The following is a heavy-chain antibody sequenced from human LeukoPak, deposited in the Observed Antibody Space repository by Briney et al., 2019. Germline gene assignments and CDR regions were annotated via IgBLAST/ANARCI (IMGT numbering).Heavy chain of an antibody. CDR3: ARRKNYDILTGAFDY. D-gene: IGHD3-9*01. CDR2: IYYSGST. CDR1: GGSISSYY. J-gene: IGHJ4*02. Sequence: SETLSLTCTVSGGSISSYYWSWIRQPPGKGLEWIGYIYYSGSTNYNPSLKSRVTISVDTSKNQFSLKLSYVTAADTAVYYCARRKNYDILTGAFDYWGQGTLVTVSS. V-gene: IGHV4-59*08.